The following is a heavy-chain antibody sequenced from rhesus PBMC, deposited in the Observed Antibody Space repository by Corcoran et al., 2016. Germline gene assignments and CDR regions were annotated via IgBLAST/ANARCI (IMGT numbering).Heavy chain of an antibody. CDR1: GGSISDSYR. J-gene: IGHJ2*01. CDR3: ARVRVAATGNYFDL. Sequence: QVQLQESGPGVVKPSETLSLTCAVSGGSISDSYRWSWIRQPQGKGLEWIGYIYGSSTSTNYNHSLKSLVTILKDTAKNQFSLKLSSVTAAHTAVYYCARVRVAATGNYFDLWGPGTPITISS. CDR2: IYGSSTST. V-gene: IGHV4S10*01. D-gene: IGHD4-29*01.